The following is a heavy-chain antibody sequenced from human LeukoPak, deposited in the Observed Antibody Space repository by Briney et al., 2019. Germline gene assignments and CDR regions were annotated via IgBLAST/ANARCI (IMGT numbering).Heavy chain of an antibody. CDR2: IYNSGST. CDR3: ARGGYSYGYDDDFEY. V-gene: IGHV4-59*11. Sequence: PSETLSLTCTVSGGSISSHYWSWIRQPPGKGLEWIGYIYNSGSTNYSPSFKSRVTISVDTSKNRFSLKMTSVTAADTAVYYCARGGYSYGYDDDFEYWGQGILVTVSS. CDR1: GGSISSHY. J-gene: IGHJ4*02. D-gene: IGHD5-18*01.